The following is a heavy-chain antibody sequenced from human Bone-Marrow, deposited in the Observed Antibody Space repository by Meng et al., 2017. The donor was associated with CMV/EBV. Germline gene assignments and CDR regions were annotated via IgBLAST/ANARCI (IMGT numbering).Heavy chain of an antibody. V-gene: IGHV4-34*01. CDR3: ARGPVRFLEWLWDYYYYGMDV. CDR2: INHSGST. CDR1: GGSFSGYY. J-gene: IGHJ6*01. D-gene: IGHD3-3*01. Sequence: SQTLSLTCAVYGGSFSGYYWSWIRQPPGKGLEWIGEINHSGSTNYNPSLKSRVTISVDTSKNQFSLKLSSVTAADTAVYYCARGPVRFLEWLWDYYYYGMDVWGQGTTVTFSS.